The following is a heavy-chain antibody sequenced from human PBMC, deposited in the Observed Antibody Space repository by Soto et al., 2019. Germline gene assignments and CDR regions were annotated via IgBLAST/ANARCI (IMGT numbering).Heavy chain of an antibody. V-gene: IGHV5-51*01. CDR3: ARLGLSSSSSLDY. CDR2: IYGADSDT. J-gene: IGHJ4*02. D-gene: IGHD6-6*01. CDR1: GYTFTSYW. Sequence: SGESLKISCKGSGYTFTSYWIAWVRQMPGKGLECMGIIYGADSDTRYSPSFQGQVTISADKSISTAYLQWDSLKASDTAMYYCARLGLSSSSSLDYWGQGTLVTVSS.